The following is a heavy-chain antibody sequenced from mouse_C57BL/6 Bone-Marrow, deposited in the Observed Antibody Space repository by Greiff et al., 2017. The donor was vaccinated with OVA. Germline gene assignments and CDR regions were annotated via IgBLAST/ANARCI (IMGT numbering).Heavy chain of an antibody. Sequence: QVHVQQSGAELVRPGASVTLSCKASGYTFTDYEMPWVKQTPVHGLEWIGAIDPETGGTAYNQKFKGKAILTADKSSSTAYMELRSLTSEDSAVYYCTRGHWGFDCWGRGTALTVSS. J-gene: IGHJ2*01. CDR1: GYTFTDYE. V-gene: IGHV1-15*01. CDR3: TRGHWGFDC. D-gene: IGHD4-1*01. CDR2: IDPETGGT.